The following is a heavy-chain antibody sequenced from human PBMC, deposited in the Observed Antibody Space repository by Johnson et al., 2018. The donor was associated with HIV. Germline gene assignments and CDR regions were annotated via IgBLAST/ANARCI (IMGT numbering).Heavy chain of an antibody. Sequence: WVSAIGTAGDTYYPGSVKGRFTISRDNSKNTLYLQMNSLRAEDTAVYYCAKGFYDSSGTDSFHIWGQGTMVTVSS. V-gene: IGHV3-13*01. CDR2: IGTAGDT. D-gene: IGHD3-22*01. J-gene: IGHJ3*02. CDR3: AKGFYDSSGTDSFHI.